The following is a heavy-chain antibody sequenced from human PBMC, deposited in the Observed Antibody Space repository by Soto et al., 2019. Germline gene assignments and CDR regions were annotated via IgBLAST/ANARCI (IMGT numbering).Heavy chain of an antibody. D-gene: IGHD1-1*01. CDR1: GGTFSSYA. J-gene: IGHJ6*02. V-gene: IGHV1-69*06. Sequence: QVQLVQSGAEVKKPGSSVKVSCKASGGTFSSYAISWVRQAPGQGLEWMGGIIPIFGTANYAQKFQGRVTITADKCTSTANMELSSLRSEDTAVYYCARERGGNWNPKPYSYYGMDVWGQGTTVTVSS. CDR3: ARERGGNWNPKPYSYYGMDV. CDR2: IIPIFGTA.